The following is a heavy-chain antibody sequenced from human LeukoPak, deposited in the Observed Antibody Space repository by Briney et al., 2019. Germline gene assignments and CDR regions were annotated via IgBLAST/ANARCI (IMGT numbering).Heavy chain of an antibody. D-gene: IGHD6-13*01. CDR1: GDSVSSNTVA. CDR3: ARGSSSNSWYFDY. Sequence: SQTLSLTCATSGDSVSSNTVAWNWIRQSPSRGLEWLGRTYYRSKWFNDYAVSVKSRITITPDTSKNQFSLQLNSVTSEDTAVYYCARGSSSNSWYFDYWGQGTLVTVSS. V-gene: IGHV6-1*01. CDR2: TYYRSKWFN. J-gene: IGHJ4*02.